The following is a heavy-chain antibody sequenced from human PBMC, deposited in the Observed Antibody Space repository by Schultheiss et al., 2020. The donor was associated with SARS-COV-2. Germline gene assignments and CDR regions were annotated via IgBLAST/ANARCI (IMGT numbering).Heavy chain of an antibody. CDR2: IYTSGST. V-gene: IGHV4-4*07. Sequence: SETLSLTCTVSGGSISSYYWSWIRQPAGKGLEWIGRIYTSGSTNYNPSLKSRVTMSVDTSKNQFSLKLSSVTAADTAVYYCARIAVAGDYYYGMDVWGQGTTVTVSS. D-gene: IGHD6-19*01. CDR1: GGSISSYY. J-gene: IGHJ6*02. CDR3: ARIAVAGDYYYGMDV.